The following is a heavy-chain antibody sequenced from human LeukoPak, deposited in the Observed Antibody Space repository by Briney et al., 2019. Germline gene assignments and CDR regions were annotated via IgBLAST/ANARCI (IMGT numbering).Heavy chain of an antibody. J-gene: IGHJ4*02. Sequence: GGSLRLSCAASGFTFSDYYMSWIRQAPGKGLEWVSYISSSGSTIYYADSVKGRFTISRDNAKNSLYLQMNSLRAEDTAVYYCARDRRSSSWYIPRHWENDYWGQGTLVTVSS. V-gene: IGHV3-11*01. CDR2: ISSSGSTI. CDR3: ARDRRSSSWYIPRHWENDY. D-gene: IGHD6-13*01. CDR1: GFTFSDYY.